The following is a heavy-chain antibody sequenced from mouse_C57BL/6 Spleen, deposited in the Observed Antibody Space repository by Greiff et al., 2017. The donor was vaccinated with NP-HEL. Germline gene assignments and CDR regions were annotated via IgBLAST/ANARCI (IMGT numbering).Heavy chain of an antibody. D-gene: IGHD2-3*01. J-gene: IGHJ3*01. V-gene: IGHV1-18*01. Sequence: EVQLQQSGPELVKPGASVKIPCKASGYTFTDYNMDWVKQSHGKSLEWIGDINPNNGGTIYNQKFKGKATLTVDKSSSTAYMELRSLTSEDTAVYYCSRRGAFYPVAYWGQGTLVTVSA. CDR3: SRRGAFYPVAY. CDR2: INPNNGGT. CDR1: GYTFTDYN.